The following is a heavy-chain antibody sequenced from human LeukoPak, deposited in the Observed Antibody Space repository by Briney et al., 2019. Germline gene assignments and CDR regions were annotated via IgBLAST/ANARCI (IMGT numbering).Heavy chain of an antibody. Sequence: GGSLRLSCADSGFTFSSYAMTWVRHTPRQGLEWVSTIIGASGTTSYSDSVKGRLTTSRDISKNTVDLQMNNLRAGDRAVYYCARYCSGGNCYSGLVYGGQGTLVAVSS. J-gene: IGHJ4*02. CDR1: GFTFSSYA. CDR3: ARYCSGGNCYSGLVY. CDR2: IIGASGTT. D-gene: IGHD2-15*01. V-gene: IGHV3-23*01.